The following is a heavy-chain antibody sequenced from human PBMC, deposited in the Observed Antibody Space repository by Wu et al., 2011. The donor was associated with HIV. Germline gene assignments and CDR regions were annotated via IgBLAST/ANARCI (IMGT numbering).Heavy chain of an antibody. Sequence: QVQLVQSGAEVKKPGSSVKVSCKASGGTFSSYAISWVRQAPGQGLEWMGRIIPIFGTANYAQKFQGRVTITADESTSTAYMELSSLRSEDTAVYYCARGVRFLEWLSIPTDAFDIWGQGTMVTVSS. D-gene: IGHD3-3*01. V-gene: IGHV1-69*15. J-gene: IGHJ3*02. CDR3: ARGVRFLEWLSIPTDAFDI. CDR2: IIPIFGTA. CDR1: GGTFSSYA.